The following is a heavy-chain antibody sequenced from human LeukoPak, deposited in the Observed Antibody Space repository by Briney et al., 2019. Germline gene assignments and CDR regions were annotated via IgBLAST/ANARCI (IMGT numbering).Heavy chain of an antibody. Sequence: ASVKVSCKTSGYTFTTFDINWVRQATGQGLEWMGWMNPNSGNTGYAQKFQGRVAMTRNTSTNTAYMELNSLRSEDTAVYYCARGGGMARGVIPHYWGQGTPVTVSS. CDR3: ARGGGMARGVIPHY. CDR2: MNPNSGNT. V-gene: IGHV1-8*01. CDR1: GYTFTTFD. J-gene: IGHJ4*02. D-gene: IGHD3-10*01.